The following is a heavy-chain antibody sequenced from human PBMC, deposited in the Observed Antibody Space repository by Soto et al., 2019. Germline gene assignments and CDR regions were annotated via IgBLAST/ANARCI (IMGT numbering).Heavy chain of an antibody. D-gene: IGHD3-16*01. CDR2: IWYDGSNK. CDR3: ARDTGDLRLGELGY. J-gene: IGHJ3*01. V-gene: IGHV3-33*01. CDR1: GFTFSSYG. Sequence: QVQLVESGGGVVQPGRSLRLSCAASGFTFSSYGMHWVRQAPGKGLEWVAVIWYDGSNKYYADSVKGRFTISRDNSKNTLYLQMDRLRAEETGLYLCARDTGDLRLGELGYWGQGTMVTVSS.